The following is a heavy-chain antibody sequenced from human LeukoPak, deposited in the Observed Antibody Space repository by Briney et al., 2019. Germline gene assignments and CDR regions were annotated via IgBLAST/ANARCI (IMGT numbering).Heavy chain of an antibody. J-gene: IGHJ4*02. V-gene: IGHV3-7*01. CDR1: GFGFSNFW. D-gene: IGHD2/OR15-2a*01. Sequence: GGSLRLSCAASGFGFSNFWMSWVRQAPGKGPEWVANIKEDGSLKNYVDSVEGRFTVSRDNAKNTLYLQMNSRRLEDTAVYYCVRDWAPASMQAAPFDCWGQGTLVTVSS. CDR3: VRDWAPASMQAAPFDC. CDR2: IKEDGSLK.